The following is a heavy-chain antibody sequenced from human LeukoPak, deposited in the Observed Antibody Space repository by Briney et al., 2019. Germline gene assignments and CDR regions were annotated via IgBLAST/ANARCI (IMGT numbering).Heavy chain of an antibody. CDR2: IIPIFGTA. J-gene: IGHJ4*02. Sequence: ASVKVSCEASGGTFSSYAINWVRQAPGQGLEWMGRIIPIFGTANYAQKFQGRVTITTDESTSTAYMELSSLRSEDTAVYYCARPKVEMATTVAFDYWGQGTLVTVSS. V-gene: IGHV1-69*05. CDR1: GGTFSSYA. D-gene: IGHD5-24*01. CDR3: ARPKVEMATTVAFDY.